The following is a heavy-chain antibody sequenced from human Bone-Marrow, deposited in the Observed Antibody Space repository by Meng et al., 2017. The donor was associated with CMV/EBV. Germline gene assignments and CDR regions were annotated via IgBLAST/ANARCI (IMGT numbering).Heavy chain of an antibody. V-gene: IGHV3-21*01. CDR2: ISSSSSYI. CDR3: ARDARKSYYDFWSGYYNKHYYYYGMDV. CDR1: GFTVSSYS. Sequence: GESLKISCAASGFTVSSYSMNWVRQAPGKGLEWVSSISSSSSYIYYADSVKGRFTISRDNAKNSLYLQMNSLRAEDTAVYYCARDARKSYYDFWSGYYNKHYYYYGMDVWGQGTTVTVSS. J-gene: IGHJ6*02. D-gene: IGHD3-3*01.